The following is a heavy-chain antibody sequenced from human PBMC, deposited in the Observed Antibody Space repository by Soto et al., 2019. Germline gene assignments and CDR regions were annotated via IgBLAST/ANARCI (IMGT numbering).Heavy chain of an antibody. CDR1: GYTFITYG. J-gene: IGHJ4*02. D-gene: IGHD3-22*01. V-gene: IGHV1-18*01. Sequence: QVQLVQSGAEVKKPGASVKVSCKASGYTFITYGVSWVLQAPGQGLDWLGWISTYNGNTRYAERLQGRVTMTTDTTTNTAYMELRNLCSDGTALYYCARGPADYYDNSANYFLDYWGQGTLVTVSS. CDR2: ISTYNGNT. CDR3: ARGPADYYDNSANYFLDY.